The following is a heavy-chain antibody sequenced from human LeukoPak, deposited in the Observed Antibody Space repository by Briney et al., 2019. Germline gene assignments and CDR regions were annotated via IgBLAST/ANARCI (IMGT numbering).Heavy chain of an antibody. J-gene: IGHJ4*02. CDR1: GGSISSSAYY. CDR3: ARWDCGGDCYSGQYFDY. D-gene: IGHD2-21*02. CDR2: TYYSGSP. Sequence: SETLSLTCTVSGGSISSSAYYWGWIRQPPGKGLEWIGTTYYSGSPNYNLSLKSRVTISVDKSKNQFSLKLSSVTAADTAVYYCARWDCGGDCYSGQYFDYWGQGTLVTVSS. V-gene: IGHV4-39*07.